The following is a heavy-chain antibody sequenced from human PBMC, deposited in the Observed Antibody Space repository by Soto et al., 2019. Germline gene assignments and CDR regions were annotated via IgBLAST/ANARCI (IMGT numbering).Heavy chain of an antibody. V-gene: IGHV1-46*01. J-gene: IGHJ4*02. Sequence: QVQLMQSGAEVKKPGASVKVSCKTSGYTFTSYNVHWVRQAPGQGLEWMGIIYASSGSTTYAQNFPGRLTVTRDTSTSTVYMEPSTLRSDDTAVYYCFRGGFPDYGKEGRYWGQGTLVTGSS. CDR3: FRGGFPDYGKEGRY. D-gene: IGHD4-17*01. CDR2: IYASSGST. CDR1: GYTFTSYN.